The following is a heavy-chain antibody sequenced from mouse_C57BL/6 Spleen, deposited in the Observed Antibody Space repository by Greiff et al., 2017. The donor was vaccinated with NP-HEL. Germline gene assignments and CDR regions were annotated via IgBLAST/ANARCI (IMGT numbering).Heavy chain of an antibody. CDR3: ATYYGKGYFDV. Sequence: EVQLQQSGPELVKPGASVKIPCKASGYTFTDYNMDWVKQSHGKSLEWIGDINPNNGGTIYNQKFKGKATLTVDKSSSTAYMELRSLTSDDTAVYYCATYYGKGYFDVWGTGTTVTVSS. J-gene: IGHJ1*03. CDR1: GYTFTDYN. V-gene: IGHV1-18*01. D-gene: IGHD2-1*01. CDR2: INPNNGGT.